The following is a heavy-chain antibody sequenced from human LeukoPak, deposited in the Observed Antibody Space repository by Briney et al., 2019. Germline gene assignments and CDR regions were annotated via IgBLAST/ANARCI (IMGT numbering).Heavy chain of an antibody. CDR3: ARDGRCSGGSCYSTGLDY. V-gene: IGHV1-69*13. Sequence: SAKVSCKAPGGTFSSYAISWVRQAPGQGLEWMGGIIPIFGTANYAQKFQGRVTITADESTSTAYMELSSLRSEDTAVYYCARDGRCSGGSCYSTGLDYWGEGTLVTVSS. CDR2: IIPIFGTA. CDR1: GGTFSSYA. J-gene: IGHJ4*02. D-gene: IGHD2-15*01.